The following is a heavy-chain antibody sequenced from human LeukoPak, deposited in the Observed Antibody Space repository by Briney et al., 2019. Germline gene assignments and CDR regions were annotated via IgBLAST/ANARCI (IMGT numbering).Heavy chain of an antibody. CDR3: AKWLRVATTYFDY. J-gene: IGHJ4*02. V-gene: IGHV3-23*01. D-gene: IGHD5-24*01. CDR2: ISGSGDNT. CDR1: GFTFSLYA. Sequence: GGSLRLSCAASGFTFSLYAMSWVRQTPGKGLEWISTISGSGDNTYYADSVKGRFTISRDNSKNTLYLQMNSLGAEDTAVYYCAKWLRVATTYFDYWGQGTLVTVSS.